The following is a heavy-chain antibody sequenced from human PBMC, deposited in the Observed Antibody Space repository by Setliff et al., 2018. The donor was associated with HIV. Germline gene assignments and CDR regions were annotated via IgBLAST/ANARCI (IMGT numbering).Heavy chain of an antibody. D-gene: IGHD3-10*01. CDR2: INVNSGGT. CDR3: AREGSPIYYFDY. Sequence: ASVKVSCKASGYLFTGYCMHWVRQAPGQGLEWMGWINVNSGGTKYAQKFQGRVTMTRDTSISTAYMEMSSLRSDDTAVYYCAREGSPIYYFDYWSQGTLVTVSS. CDR1: GYLFTGYC. J-gene: IGHJ4*02. V-gene: IGHV1-2*02.